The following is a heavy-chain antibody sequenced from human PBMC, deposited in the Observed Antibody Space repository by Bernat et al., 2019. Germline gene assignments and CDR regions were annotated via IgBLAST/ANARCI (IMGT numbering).Heavy chain of an antibody. J-gene: IGHJ4*02. V-gene: IGHV4-59*08. CDR1: GDSINTYY. CDR2: IYYSGST. CDR3: ARHPAKVGPFCY. Sequence: QVQLQESGPGLVKPSHTLSLTCTVSGDSINTYYWSWIRQPPGKGLEWIGYIYYSGSTYYNPSLLSRVTISIDRPKTTFSLSLTSVTAADTAVYYCARHPAKVGPFCYRGPGTPVTVSS. D-gene: IGHD1-26*01.